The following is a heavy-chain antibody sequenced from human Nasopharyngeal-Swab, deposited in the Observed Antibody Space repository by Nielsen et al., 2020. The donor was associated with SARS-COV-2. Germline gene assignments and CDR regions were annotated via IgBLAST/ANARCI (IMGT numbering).Heavy chain of an antibody. J-gene: IGHJ4*02. D-gene: IGHD6-13*01. V-gene: IGHV4-31*03. Sequence: SETLSLTCTVSAGSISSVGYYWSWIRQHPGKGLEWIGYIYYSGSTYYNPSLKSRVTISVDTSKNQFSLKLSSVTAADTAVYYCASLPRIAAAGTGNDYWGQGTLVTVSS. CDR3: ASLPRIAAAGTGNDY. CDR1: AGSISSVGYY. CDR2: IYYSGST.